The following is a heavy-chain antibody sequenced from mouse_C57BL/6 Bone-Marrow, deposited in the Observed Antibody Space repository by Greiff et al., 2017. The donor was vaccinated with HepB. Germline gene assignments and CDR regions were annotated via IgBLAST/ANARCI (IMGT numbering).Heavy chain of an antibody. CDR2: IDPSDSYT. CDR1: GYTFTSYW. J-gene: IGHJ2*01. V-gene: IGHV1-50*01. Sequence: QVQLQQPGAELVKPGASVKLSCKASGYTFTSYWMQWVKQRPGQGLEWIGEIDPSDSYTNYNQKFKGKATLTVDTSSSTAYMQLSSLTSEDSAVYYCARYGTTDWGQGTTLTVSS. CDR3: ARYGTTD. D-gene: IGHD1-1*01.